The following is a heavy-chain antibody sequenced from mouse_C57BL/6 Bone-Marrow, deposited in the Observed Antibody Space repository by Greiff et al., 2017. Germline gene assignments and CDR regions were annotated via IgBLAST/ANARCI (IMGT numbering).Heavy chain of an antibody. V-gene: IGHV5-17*01. D-gene: IGHD1-1*01. J-gene: IGHJ1*03. CDR2: ISSGSSTI. CDR1: GFTFSDYG. Sequence: EVNVVESGGGLVKPGGSLKLSCAASGFTFSDYGMHWVRQAPEKGLEWVAYISSGSSTIYYADTVKGRFTISRDNAKNTLFLQMTSLRSEDTAMYYCASYYGSSYWYFDVWGTGTTVTVSS. CDR3: ASYYGSSYWYFDV.